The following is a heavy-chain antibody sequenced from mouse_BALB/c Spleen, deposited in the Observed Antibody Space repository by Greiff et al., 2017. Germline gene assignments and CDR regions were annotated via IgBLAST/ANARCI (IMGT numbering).Heavy chain of an antibody. CDR3: ARELDFDY. J-gene: IGHJ2*01. CDR2: ISSGSSTI. Sequence: EVHLVESGGGLVQPGGSRKLSCAASGFTFSSFGMHWVRQAPEKGLEWVAYISSGSSTIYYADTVKGRFTISRDNPKNTLFLQMTSLRSEDTAMYYCARELDFDYWGQGTTLTVSS. V-gene: IGHV5-17*02. CDR1: GFTFSSFG.